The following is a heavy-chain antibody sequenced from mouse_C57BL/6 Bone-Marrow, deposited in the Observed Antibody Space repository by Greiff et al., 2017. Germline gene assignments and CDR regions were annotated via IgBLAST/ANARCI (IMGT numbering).Heavy chain of an antibody. CDR3: ARRDSSGYFYAMDY. CDR1: GYTFTSYW. J-gene: IGHJ4*01. CDR2: IDPSDSYT. Sequence: VQLQQPGAELVRPGTSVKLSCKASGYTFTSYWMHWVKQRPGQGLEWIGVIDPSDSYTNYNQKFKGKATLTVDTSSSTAYMQLSSLTSEDSAVYYCARRDSSGYFYAMDYWGQGTSVTVSS. D-gene: IGHD3-2*02. V-gene: IGHV1-59*01.